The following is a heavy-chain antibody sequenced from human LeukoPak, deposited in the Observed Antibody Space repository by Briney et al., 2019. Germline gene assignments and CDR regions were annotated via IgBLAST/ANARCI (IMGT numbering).Heavy chain of an antibody. CDR1: GFTFSSYS. CDR3: ARDSYYYDSSGRTPDLDY. Sequence: AGGSLRLSRAASGFTFSSYSMNWVRQAPGKGLEWVSSISSSSSYIYYADSVKGRFTISRDNAKNSLYLQMNSLRAEDTAVYYCARDSYYYDSSGRTPDLDYWGQGTLVTVSS. J-gene: IGHJ4*02. D-gene: IGHD3-22*01. CDR2: ISSSSSYI. V-gene: IGHV3-21*01.